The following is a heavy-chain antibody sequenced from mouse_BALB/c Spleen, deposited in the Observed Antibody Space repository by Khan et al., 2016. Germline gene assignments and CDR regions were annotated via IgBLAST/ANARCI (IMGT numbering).Heavy chain of an antibody. CDR3: ASYDSSGSIFDY. Sequence: EVQLQESGPSLVKPSQTLSLTCSVTGDSITSGYWNWIRKFPGNKLEYMGYINYSGSTYYNPSLKSRISITRDTYKNQYYLQLNSVTTEDTATYYCASYDSSGSIFDYWGQGTSLTVSS. V-gene: IGHV3-8*02. D-gene: IGHD3-2*01. J-gene: IGHJ2*02. CDR1: GDSITSGY. CDR2: INYSGST.